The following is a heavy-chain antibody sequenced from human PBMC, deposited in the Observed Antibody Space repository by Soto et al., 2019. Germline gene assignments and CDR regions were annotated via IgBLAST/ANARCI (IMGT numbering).Heavy chain of an antibody. CDR1: GFTFDDYA. V-gene: IGHV3-9*01. D-gene: IGHD1-7*01. Sequence: GGSLRLSCAASGFTFDDYAMHWVRQAPGKGLEWVSGISWNSGSIGYADSVKGRFTISRDNAKNSLYLQMNSLRAEDTALYYSAIVSYNWNYNGFFDYCGQGTLVSVSS. J-gene: IGHJ4*02. CDR2: ISWNSGSI. CDR3: AIVSYNWNYNGFFDY.